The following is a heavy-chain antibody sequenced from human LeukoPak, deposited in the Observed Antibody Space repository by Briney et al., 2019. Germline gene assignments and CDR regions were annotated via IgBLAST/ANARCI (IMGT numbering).Heavy chain of an antibody. CDR3: AKVSGVNYYGSGSNAFDI. CDR2: ISGSGGST. D-gene: IGHD3-10*01. V-gene: IGHV3-23*01. CDR1: GFTFSSYA. Sequence: GGSLRLSCAASGFTFSSYAMSWVRQAPGKGLEWVSAISGSGGSTYYADSVKGRFTISRDNSKNTLYLQMNSLRAEDTAVYYCAKVSGVNYYGSGSNAFDIWGQGTMVTVSS. J-gene: IGHJ3*02.